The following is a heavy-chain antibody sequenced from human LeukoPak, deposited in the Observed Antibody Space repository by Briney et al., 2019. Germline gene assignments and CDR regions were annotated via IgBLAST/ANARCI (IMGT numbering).Heavy chain of an antibody. CDR3: ARAGGYDFWSGYPDYYYYMDV. CDR1: GGSFSGYY. Sequence: SETLSLTCAVYGGSFSGYYWSWIRQPPGKGLEWIGEINHSGGTNYNPSLKSRVTISVDTSKNQFSLKLSSVTAADTAVYYCARAGGYDFWSGYPDYYYYMDVWGKGTTVTVS. V-gene: IGHV4-34*01. CDR2: INHSGGT. J-gene: IGHJ6*03. D-gene: IGHD3-3*01.